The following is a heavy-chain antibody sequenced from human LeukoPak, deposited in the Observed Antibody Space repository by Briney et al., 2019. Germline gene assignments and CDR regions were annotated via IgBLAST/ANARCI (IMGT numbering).Heavy chain of an antibody. CDR3: ARPGDIVVVPAAFAY. CDR1: GFTFSSYG. V-gene: IGHV3-30*02. CDR2: IRYDGSNK. Sequence: GGSLRLSCAASGFTFSSYGMHWVRQAPGKGLEWVAFIRYDGSNKYYADSVKGRFTISRDNSKNTLYLQMNSLRAEDTAVYYCARPGDIVVVPAAFAYWGQRTLVTVPS. J-gene: IGHJ4*02. D-gene: IGHD2-2*01.